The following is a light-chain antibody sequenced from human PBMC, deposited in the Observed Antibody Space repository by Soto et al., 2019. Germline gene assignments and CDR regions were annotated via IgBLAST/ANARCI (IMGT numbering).Light chain of an antibody. V-gene: IGKV3-15*01. Sequence: EVVMTQSPATLSVSPGERATLSCRASRSVSSNLNWYQQKPGQAPRLLIYGASTRATGVAAWFSGSGSGTEFSLTTISLQHQDFVIYYCRQQSDWPPLTFGGGTKVEI. CDR2: GAS. J-gene: IGKJ4*01. CDR1: RSVSSN. CDR3: RQQSDWPPLT.